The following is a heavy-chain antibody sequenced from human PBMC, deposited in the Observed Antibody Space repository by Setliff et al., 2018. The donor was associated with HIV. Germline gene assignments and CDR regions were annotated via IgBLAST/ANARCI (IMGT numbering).Heavy chain of an antibody. Sequence: SETLSLTCTVSGGSISSYYWSWIRQPAGKGLEWIGRIYTSGSTNYNPSLKSRVTMSVDTSKNQFSLKLSSVTAADTAVYYCARTPEDYDQYFFDRWGQGTLVTVSS. CDR1: GGSISSYY. D-gene: IGHD3-22*01. CDR3: ARTPEDYDQYFFDR. CDR2: IYTSGST. J-gene: IGHJ4*02. V-gene: IGHV4-4*07.